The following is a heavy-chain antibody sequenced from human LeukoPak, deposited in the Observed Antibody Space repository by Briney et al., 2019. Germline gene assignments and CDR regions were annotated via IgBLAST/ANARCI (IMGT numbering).Heavy chain of an antibody. CDR2: TYYRSKWYN. V-gene: IGHV6-1*01. J-gene: IGHJ6*02. D-gene: IGHD6-13*01. CDR3: ARLPSSSWYLTFDYYYYGMDV. CDR1: GDSVSSNSAA. Sequence: SQTPSFTCAISGDSVSSNSAAWNWIRQSPSRGLEWLGRTYYRSKWYNDYAVSVKSRITINPDTSKNQFSLQLNSVTPEDTAVYYCARLPSSSWYLTFDYYYYGMDVWGQGTTVTVSS.